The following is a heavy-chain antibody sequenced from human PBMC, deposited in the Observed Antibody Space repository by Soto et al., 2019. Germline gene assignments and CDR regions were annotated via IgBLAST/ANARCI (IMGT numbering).Heavy chain of an antibody. CDR3: VRDLALMADY. Sequence: GSLRLSCVASGFNLNTYGIYRVRQAPGKGLQWVAQILYDGSKKHYADSVRGRFTITRDNSKNTVYLQMDSLRVDDTAMYYCVRDLALMADYWGQGTLVTVSS. CDR1: GFNLNTYG. V-gene: IGHV3-30*03. D-gene: IGHD3-16*01. CDR2: ILYDGSKK. J-gene: IGHJ4*02.